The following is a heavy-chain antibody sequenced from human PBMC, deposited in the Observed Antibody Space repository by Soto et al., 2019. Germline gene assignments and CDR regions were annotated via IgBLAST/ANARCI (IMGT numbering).Heavy chain of an antibody. CDR2: ISGSGGST. J-gene: IGHJ6*03. V-gene: IGHV3-23*01. Sequence: GSLRLSCAASGFTFSNYAMSWVRQAPGKGLEWVSGISGSGGSTYYADSVKGRFTISRDNSENTLYLQMNSLRAEDTAVYYCAKAISGYYYYYMDVWGKGTTVTVSS. CDR3: AKAISGYYYYYMDV. CDR1: GFTFSNYA.